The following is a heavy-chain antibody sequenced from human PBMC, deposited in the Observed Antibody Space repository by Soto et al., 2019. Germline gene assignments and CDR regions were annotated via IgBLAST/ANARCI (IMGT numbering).Heavy chain of an antibody. D-gene: IGHD5-12*01. V-gene: IGHV3-21*01. CDR1: GFIFSSYT. J-gene: IGHJ4*02. CDR2: ISASSTYI. Sequence: EVQLVESGGGLVKPGGSLRLSCAASGFIFSSYTMNWVRQAPGKGLEWVSSISASSTYIYYADSLKGRFTISRDNAYNSLHLQITSLRADDPSVYYCARGWLRVPWMYWGQGTLVCVSS. CDR3: ARGWLRVPWMY.